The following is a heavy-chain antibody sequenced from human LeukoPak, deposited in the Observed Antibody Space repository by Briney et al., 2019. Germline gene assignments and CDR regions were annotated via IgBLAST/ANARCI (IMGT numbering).Heavy chain of an antibody. V-gene: IGHV3-23*01. CDR1: GFTFNRYA. CDR3: ARPSFYCSGGSCWVW. D-gene: IGHD2-15*01. CDR2: ISESGGTT. J-gene: IGHJ4*02. Sequence: GGSLRLSCAASGFTFNRYAMNWVRQAPGKGLDWVSTISESGGTTYYADSVKGRFTISRDNSRNTLYLQMSSLRAEDTAVYFCARPSFYCSGGSCWVWWGQGTLVTVSS.